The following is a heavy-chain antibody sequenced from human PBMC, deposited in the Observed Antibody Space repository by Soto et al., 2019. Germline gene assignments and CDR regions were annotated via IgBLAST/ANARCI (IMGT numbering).Heavy chain of an antibody. CDR1: GYTFTSYG. CDR2: ISAYNGNT. Sequence: ASVKVSCKASGYTFTSYGISWVRQAPGQGLEWMGWISAYNGNTNYAQKFQGRVTMTTDTSTSTAYMELSSLRSEDTAVYYCAAVLTKWEANYNYYGMDVWGQGTTVTVSS. D-gene: IGHD3-9*01. J-gene: IGHJ6*02. V-gene: IGHV1-18*01. CDR3: AAVLTKWEANYNYYGMDV.